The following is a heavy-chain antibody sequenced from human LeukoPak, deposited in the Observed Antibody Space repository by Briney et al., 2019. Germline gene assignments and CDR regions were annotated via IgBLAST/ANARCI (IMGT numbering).Heavy chain of an antibody. CDR3: ARVGGDY. V-gene: IGHV4-34*01. CDR2: INHSGST. J-gene: IGHJ4*02. Sequence: SETLSLTCAVYGGSFSGYYWSWIRQPPGKGLGWSGEINHSGSTNYNPSLKSLVTKSVDTSKNQFTLKLTSVTAADTAVYYCARVGGDYWGQGTLVTVSS. D-gene: IGHD1-26*01. CDR1: GGSFSGYY.